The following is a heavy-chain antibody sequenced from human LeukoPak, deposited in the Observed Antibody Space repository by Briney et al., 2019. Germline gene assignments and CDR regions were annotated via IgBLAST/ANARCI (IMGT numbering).Heavy chain of an antibody. CDR1: GGSISSSSYY. Sequence: SETLSLTCTVSGGSISSSSYYWGWIRQPPGKGLEWIGSIYYSGSTYYNPSLKSRVTISVDTSKNQFSLKLSSVTAADTAVYYCASPKLGYCSSTSCYVRDYWGQGTLVTVSS. CDR2: IYYSGST. J-gene: IGHJ4*02. V-gene: IGHV4-39*01. CDR3: ASPKLGYCSSTSCYVRDY. D-gene: IGHD2-2*01.